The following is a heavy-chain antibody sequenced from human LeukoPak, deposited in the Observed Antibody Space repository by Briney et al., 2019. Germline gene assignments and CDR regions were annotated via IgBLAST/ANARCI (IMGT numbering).Heavy chain of an antibody. Sequence: ASVKVSCKASGGTFSSYAISWVRQAPGQGLEWMGRIIPILGIANYAQKFQGRVTITADKSTSTAYMELSSLRSEDTAVYYCARAAGYSGYDPSGLYGEFDYWGQGTLVTVSS. CDR3: ARAAGYSGYDPSGLYGEFDY. V-gene: IGHV1-69*04. J-gene: IGHJ4*02. D-gene: IGHD5-12*01. CDR2: IIPILGIA. CDR1: GGTFSSYA.